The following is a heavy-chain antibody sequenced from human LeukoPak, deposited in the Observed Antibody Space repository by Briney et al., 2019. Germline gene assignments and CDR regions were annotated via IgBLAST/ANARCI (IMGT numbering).Heavy chain of an antibody. V-gene: IGHV3-7*01. Sequence: PGGSLRLSCAASGFTFSSYWMSWVRQAPGKGLEWVANIKQDGSEKYYVDSVKGRFTISRDNAKNTLYLQMNSLRAEDTAVYYCAKFQGSSGYFYWGQGTLVTVSS. D-gene: IGHD3-22*01. CDR1: GFTFSSYW. CDR3: AKFQGSSGYFY. CDR2: IKQDGSEK. J-gene: IGHJ4*02.